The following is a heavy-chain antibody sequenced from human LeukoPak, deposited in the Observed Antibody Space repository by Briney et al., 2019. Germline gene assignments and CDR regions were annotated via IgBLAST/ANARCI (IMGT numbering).Heavy chain of an antibody. D-gene: IGHD6-19*01. CDR1: GFTFSSYA. CDR3: ARDDGYSSGWLSGY. J-gene: IGHJ4*02. CDR2: ISYDGSNK. Sequence: GGSLRLSCAASGFTFSSYAMHWVRQAPGKGLEWVAVISYDGSNKYYADSVKGRFTISRDNSKNTLYLQMNSLRAEDTAVYYCARDDGYSSGWLSGYWGXGTLVTVSS. V-gene: IGHV3-30-3*01.